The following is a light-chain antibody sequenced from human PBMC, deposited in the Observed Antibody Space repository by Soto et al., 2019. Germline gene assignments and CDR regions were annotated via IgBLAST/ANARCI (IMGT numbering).Light chain of an antibody. Sequence: ETVLTQSPGTLSLSPGERATLSCRASQSVSSSYLAWYQQKPGQAPRLLISGASSRATGNPDRFSGSGSGTDFTFTISRLEPEDFAVYYCQQYGGSRLVTFGGGTKVEIK. V-gene: IGKV3-20*01. J-gene: IGKJ4*01. CDR1: QSVSSSY. CDR3: QQYGGSRLVT. CDR2: GAS.